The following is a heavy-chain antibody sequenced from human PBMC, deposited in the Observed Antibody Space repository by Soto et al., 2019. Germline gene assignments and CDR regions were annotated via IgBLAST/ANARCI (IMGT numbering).Heavy chain of an antibody. Sequence: QVQLQESGPGLVKPSGTLSLTCAVSGGSISSSNWWSWVRQPPGKGLEWIGEIYHSGSTNYNPSRKSRVTISVDKSKNQLSLKLSSVTAADTAVYYCARGKDYYDSSGYKNRWFDPWGQGTLVTVSS. CDR2: IYHSGST. V-gene: IGHV4-4*02. J-gene: IGHJ5*02. CDR1: GGSISSSNW. CDR3: ARGKDYYDSSGYKNRWFDP. D-gene: IGHD3-22*01.